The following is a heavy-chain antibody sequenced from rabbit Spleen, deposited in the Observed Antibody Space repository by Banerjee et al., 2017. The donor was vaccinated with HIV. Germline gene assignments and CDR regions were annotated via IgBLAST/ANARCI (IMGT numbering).Heavy chain of an antibody. D-gene: IGHD4-1*01. CDR2: IAGSSGST. V-gene: IGHV1S40*01. Sequence: QSLEESGGDLVKPGASLTLTCTASGFSFSSSDYMCWVRQAPGKGLEWIACIAGSSGSTYYASWAKGRFTISKTSSTTVTLHMTSLTAADTATYFCARDLDDVIGWNFGWWGQGTLVTVS. J-gene: IGHJ4*01. CDR1: GFSFSSSDY. CDR3: ARDLDDVIGWNFGW.